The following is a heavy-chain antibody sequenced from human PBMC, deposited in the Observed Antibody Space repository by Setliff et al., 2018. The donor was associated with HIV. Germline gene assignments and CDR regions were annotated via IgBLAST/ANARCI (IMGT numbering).Heavy chain of an antibody. CDR1: GYSFRNYG. Sequence: GASVKVSCKTSGYSFRNYGITWARLAPGQGLEWMGWINNYNGNTNSAQEFRDRVSLSADASSSTTYLEVRNLTFDDTAVYNCARMKWGGSAAAGWDYWGQGTQVTVSS. CDR3: ARMKWGGSAAAGWDY. D-gene: IGHD6-13*01. V-gene: IGHV1-18*01. CDR2: INNYNGNT. J-gene: IGHJ4*02.